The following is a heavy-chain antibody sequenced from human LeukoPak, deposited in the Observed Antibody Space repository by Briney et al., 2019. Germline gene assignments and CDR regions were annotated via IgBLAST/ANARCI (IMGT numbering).Heavy chain of an antibody. Sequence: GGSLRLSCAASGFTFSSYSMNWIRQAPGKGLEWVSSISSSTSYIYYADSVKGRFTISKDNAKNSLYLQMNSLRAEDTAVYYCTRAGGSTVSHSDYWGQGTLVTVSS. V-gene: IGHV3-21*01. CDR3: TRAGGSTVSHSDY. CDR2: ISSSTSYI. J-gene: IGHJ4*02. D-gene: IGHD4-17*01. CDR1: GFTFSSYS.